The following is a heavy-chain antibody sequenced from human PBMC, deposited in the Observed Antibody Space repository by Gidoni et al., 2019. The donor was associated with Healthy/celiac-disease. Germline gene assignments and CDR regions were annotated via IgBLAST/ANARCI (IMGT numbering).Heavy chain of an antibody. CDR3: ARSRLVAYYYYGMDV. CDR1: VGAVSGDY. J-gene: IGHJ6*02. Sequence: QAQLPQWGARRLKPSETLSLTCAVYVGAVSGDYWSWIRQPPGKGLEWIGKIKHCGSTNYNPSLESRVTISVNTSKSQFSLKLSSVTAADTAVYYCARSRLVAYYYYGMDVWGQGTTVTVSS. D-gene: IGHD6-19*01. V-gene: IGHV4-34*01. CDR2: IKHCGST.